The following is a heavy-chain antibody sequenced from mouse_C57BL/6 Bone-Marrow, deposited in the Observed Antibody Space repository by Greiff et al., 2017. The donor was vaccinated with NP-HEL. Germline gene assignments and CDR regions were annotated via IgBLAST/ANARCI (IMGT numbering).Heavy chain of an antibody. V-gene: IGHV1-5*01. CDR2: IYPGNSDT. CDR1: GYTFTSYW. J-gene: IGHJ3*01. CDR3: TRHYYGNVRGLAY. Sequence: EVQLQQSGTVLARPGASVKMSCKTSGYTFTSYWMHWVKQRPGQGLEWIGAIYPGNSDTSYNQKFKGKAKLTAVTSASTAYMELSSLTNEDSAVYYCTRHYYGNVRGLAYWGQGTLVTVSA. D-gene: IGHD2-1*01.